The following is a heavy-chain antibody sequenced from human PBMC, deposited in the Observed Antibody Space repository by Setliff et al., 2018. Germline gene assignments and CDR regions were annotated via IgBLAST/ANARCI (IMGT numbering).Heavy chain of an antibody. CDR1: GDSISGAKYY. D-gene: IGHD1-1*01. Sequence: PSETLSLTCTVSGDSISGAKYYWSWIRQSAGKGMECIGRIYTDGSTKYNPSLNSRVALSIDTSKNQFSLRLSSVTAADTAVYFCARGVRTGHLDSWGQGTLVTVSS. V-gene: IGHV4-61*02. CDR3: ARGVRTGHLDS. J-gene: IGHJ4*02. CDR2: IYTDGST.